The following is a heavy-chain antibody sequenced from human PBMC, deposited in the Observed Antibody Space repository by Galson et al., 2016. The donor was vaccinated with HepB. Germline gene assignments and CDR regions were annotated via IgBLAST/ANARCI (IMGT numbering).Heavy chain of an antibody. J-gene: IGHJ4*02. V-gene: IGHV4-39*01. CDR1: GGSISSFAHLWDY. D-gene: IGHD3-22*01. CDR2: INYRANT. CDR3: ARRRHDGTGHHYLDY. Sequence: SETLSLTCTVSGGSISSFAHLWDYWDWIRQVPGKGLAWIATINYRANTVYNPSLKSRVTISVDTAKNQFSLWLTSVDAADTAIYYCARRRHDGTGHHYLDYWGQGTLVTVSS.